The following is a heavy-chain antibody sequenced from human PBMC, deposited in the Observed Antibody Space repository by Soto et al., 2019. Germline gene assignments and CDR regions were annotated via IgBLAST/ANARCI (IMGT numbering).Heavy chain of an antibody. V-gene: IGHV3-7*01. D-gene: IGHD2-2*02. CDR3: ADTVDLDV. Sequence: GGSLRLSCAASGFTFSSSWMSWVRQAPGKGLEWVATIKPDGSEKYYVDSVKGRFTISRDNAKNSLYLQMNSLRAEDTAVFHCADTVDLDVWGKGATVNVAS. CDR2: IKPDGSEK. J-gene: IGHJ6*04. CDR1: GFTFSSSW.